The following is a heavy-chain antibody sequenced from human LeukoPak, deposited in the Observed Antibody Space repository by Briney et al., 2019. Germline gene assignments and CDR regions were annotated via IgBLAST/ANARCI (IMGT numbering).Heavy chain of an antibody. D-gene: IGHD2-15*01. CDR2: INHSGST. CDR1: GGSFSGYY. Sequence: SETLSLTCAVYGGSFSGYYWSWIRQPPGKGLEWIGEINHSGSTNYNPSLKSRVTISVDTSKNQFSLKLSSVTAADTAVYYCARVRVVSRWFDPWGQGTLVTVPS. J-gene: IGHJ5*02. CDR3: ARVRVVSRWFDP. V-gene: IGHV4-34*01.